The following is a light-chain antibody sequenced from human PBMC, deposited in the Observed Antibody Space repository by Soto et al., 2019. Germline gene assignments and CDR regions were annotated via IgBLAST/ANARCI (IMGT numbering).Light chain of an antibody. CDR1: QSVSSSY. CDR3: QQYGSSPIT. V-gene: IGKV3-20*01. CDR2: GAS. Sequence: EIVLTQSPGTLSLSPGERATLSCRASQSVSSSYLAWYQQKPGQAPRLLIYGASSRDTDIPDRFSGSGSVTDFTLTISILEPEDFAVYYCQQYGSSPITFGGATKVQSK. J-gene: IGKJ4*01.